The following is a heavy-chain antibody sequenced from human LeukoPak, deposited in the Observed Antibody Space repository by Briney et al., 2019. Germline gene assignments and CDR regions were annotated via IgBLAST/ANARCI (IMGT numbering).Heavy chain of an antibody. J-gene: IGHJ4*02. V-gene: IGHV1-18*01. CDR2: ISAYNGNT. Sequence: ASLKVCCKASGYTFTSYGISWVRQAPGQGLEWMGWISAYNGNTNNAQKLQGRVTMTTDTSTSTAYMELRSLRSDDTAVYYCARDYGRYYYDNWGQGTLVTVSS. CDR1: GYTFTSYG. CDR3: ARDYGRYYYDN. D-gene: IGHD3-16*02.